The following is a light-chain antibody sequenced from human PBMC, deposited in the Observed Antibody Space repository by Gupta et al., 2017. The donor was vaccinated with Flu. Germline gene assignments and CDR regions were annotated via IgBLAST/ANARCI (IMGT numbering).Light chain of an antibody. CDR1: QSVGTY. CDR2: DAS. J-gene: IGKJ2*01. V-gene: IGKV3-11*01. Sequence: EIVLTQSPATLSLSPGERATLSCRASQSVGTYLAWYQQKPGQTPRLLIYDASNRATGIPARFSGSGCGKDLTLTISSREPEDFAVYYCQKRSNWPPYTFGQGTKMEI. CDR3: QKRSNWPPYT.